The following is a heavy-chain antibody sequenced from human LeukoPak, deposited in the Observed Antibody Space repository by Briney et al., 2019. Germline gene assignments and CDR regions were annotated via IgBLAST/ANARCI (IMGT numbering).Heavy chain of an antibody. D-gene: IGHD3-22*01. CDR3: ARQGDYYESSGAHGPFDY. CDR2: IYYSGST. Sequence: SETLFLTCTVSGGSISSRSYYWGWIRQPPGKGLEWIGSIYYSGSTYYNPSLKSRVTISVDTSKNQFSLKLSSVTAADTAVYYCARQGDYYESSGAHGPFDYWGQGTLVTVSS. CDR1: GGSISSRSYY. V-gene: IGHV4-39*01. J-gene: IGHJ4*02.